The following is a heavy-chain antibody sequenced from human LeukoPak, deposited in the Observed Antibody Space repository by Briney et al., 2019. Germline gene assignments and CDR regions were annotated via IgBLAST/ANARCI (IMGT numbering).Heavy chain of an antibody. V-gene: IGHV3-15*01. J-gene: IGHJ6*03. D-gene: IGHD3-10*01. CDR1: GFTFSNAW. Sequence: KSGGSLRLSCAASGFTFSNAWMSWVRQAPGKGLEWVGRIKSKTDGGTTDYAAPVKGRFTISRDDSKNTLYLQMNSLKTEDTAVYYCTTLYGSGSYLYYYYYMDVWGKGTTVTVSS. CDR2: IKSKTDGGTT. CDR3: TTLYGSGSYLYYYYYMDV.